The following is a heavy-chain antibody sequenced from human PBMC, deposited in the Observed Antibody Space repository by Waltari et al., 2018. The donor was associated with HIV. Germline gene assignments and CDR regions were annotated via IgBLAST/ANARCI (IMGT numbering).Heavy chain of an antibody. V-gene: IGHV1-2*02. D-gene: IGHD2-15*01. Sequence: QVQLVQSGAEVKKPGASVTVSCKASVYTFTGYYLHWVRQAPGQGLEWMGWINPNSGGTNYAQKFQGRVNMTRDTSISTAYMELSRLRSDDTAVYYCARTFLYWSGGTCYFDYWGQGTLVTVSS. CDR3: ARTFLYWSGGTCYFDY. CDR2: INPNSGGT. J-gene: IGHJ4*02. CDR1: VYTFTGYY.